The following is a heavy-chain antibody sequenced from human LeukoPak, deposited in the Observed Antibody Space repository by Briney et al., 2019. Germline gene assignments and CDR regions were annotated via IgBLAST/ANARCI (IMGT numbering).Heavy chain of an antibody. Sequence: PGGSLRLSCAASGFTFSSYWMSWVRQAPGKGLEWVANIKQDGREKYYVDSVKGRFTISRDNAKNSLYLQMNSLRAEDTAVYYCARGYGSSTSCYHFDYWGQRTLVTVSS. D-gene: IGHD2-2*01. CDR3: ARGYGSSTSCYHFDY. CDR2: IKQDGREK. V-gene: IGHV3-7*04. J-gene: IGHJ4*02. CDR1: GFTFSSYW.